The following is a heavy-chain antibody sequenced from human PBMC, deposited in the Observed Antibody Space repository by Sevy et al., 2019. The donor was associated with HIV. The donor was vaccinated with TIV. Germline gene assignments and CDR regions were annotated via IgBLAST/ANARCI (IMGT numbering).Heavy chain of an antibody. V-gene: IGHV1-69*13. D-gene: IGHD2-15*01. CDR2: IIPIFGTA. CDR3: ARVGSGGSLVVVAASDAFDI. CDR1: GGTFSSYA. Sequence: ASVKVSCKASGGTFSSYAINWVRQAPGQGLEWMGGIIPIFGTANYAQKFQGRVTITADESTSTAYMELSSLRSEDTAVYYCARVGSGGSLVVVAASDAFDIWGQGTMVTVSS. J-gene: IGHJ3*02.